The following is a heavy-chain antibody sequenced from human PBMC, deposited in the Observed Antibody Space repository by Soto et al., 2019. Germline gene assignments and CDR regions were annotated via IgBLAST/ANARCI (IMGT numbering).Heavy chain of an antibody. J-gene: IGHJ4*02. Sequence: EVQLLESGGGLVQPGGSLRLSCAASGFTFSSYAMSWVRQAPGKGLEWVSAVRGNGGNTYYAGSLKGRFTVSRDNSKNTLYLQMSSLRVEDTAIYYCAKGGAMYSSSPLDYWGQGTLVTVSS. D-gene: IGHD6-13*01. CDR1: GFTFSSYA. V-gene: IGHV3-23*01. CDR2: VRGNGGNT. CDR3: AKGGAMYSSSPLDY.